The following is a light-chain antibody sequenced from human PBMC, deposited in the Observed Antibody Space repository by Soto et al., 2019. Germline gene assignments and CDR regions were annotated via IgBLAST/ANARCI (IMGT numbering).Light chain of an antibody. V-gene: IGLV2-14*01. CDR3: SSYTITSTYV. Sequence: ALPHPASASGSPGQSNTISCTGTSSDVGGYNYVSWYQQHPGKAPKLMIYEVSDRPSGVSNRFSGSKSGNTASLTISGLQAEDEADYYCSSYTITSTYVFGTGTKVTVL. J-gene: IGLJ1*01. CDR1: SSDVGGYNY. CDR2: EVS.